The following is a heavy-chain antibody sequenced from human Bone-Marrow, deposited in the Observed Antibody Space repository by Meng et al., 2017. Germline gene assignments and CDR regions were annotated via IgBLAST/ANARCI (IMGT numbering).Heavy chain of an antibody. CDR1: GVSFSGYY. Sequence: QVQRQLWGAGLLKPSDTLSLTCPVYGVSFSGYYWSWIRQPPGKGLEWIGEINHSGSTNYNPSLKIRVTISVDTSKNQFSLKLSSVTAADTAVYYCARGGVRGGIDYWGQGTLVTVSS. CDR2: INHSGST. J-gene: IGHJ4*02. V-gene: IGHV4-34*02. D-gene: IGHD3-10*01. CDR3: ARGGVRGGIDY.